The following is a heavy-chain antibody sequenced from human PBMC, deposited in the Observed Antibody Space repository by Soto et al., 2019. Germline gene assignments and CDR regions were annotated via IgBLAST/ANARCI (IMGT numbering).Heavy chain of an antibody. CDR1: GYSFTSYW. CDR3: ARQYYYDSSGYYSTSDAFDI. V-gene: IGHV5-10-1*01. D-gene: IGHD3-22*01. Sequence: RGESLKISCQGSGYSFTSYWISWVRQMPGKGLEWMGRIDPSDSYTYYSPSFQGHVTISADKSISTAYLQWSSLKASDTAMYYCARQYYYDSSGYYSTSDAFDIWGQGTMVTVSS. CDR2: IDPSDSYT. J-gene: IGHJ3*02.